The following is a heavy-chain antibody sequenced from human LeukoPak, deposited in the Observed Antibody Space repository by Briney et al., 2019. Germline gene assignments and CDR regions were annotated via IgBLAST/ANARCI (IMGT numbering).Heavy chain of an antibody. J-gene: IGHJ4*02. CDR3: AGDDEFVTSGRHYDRLDC. V-gene: IGHV3-7*01. D-gene: IGHD5-12*01. CDR1: GFTFSSYY. CDR2: INLDGSVT. Sequence: GGSLRLSCAASGFTFSSYYMIWVRQTPGKGPEWVANINLDGSVTHYVDSVRGRFTISRDNDRKSLYLQMKSLRAEDTAVYDCAGDDEFVTSGRHYDRLDCWGQGTLVIASS.